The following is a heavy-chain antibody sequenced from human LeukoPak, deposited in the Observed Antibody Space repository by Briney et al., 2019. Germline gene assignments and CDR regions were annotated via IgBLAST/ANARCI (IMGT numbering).Heavy chain of an antibody. CDR2: MSYDGSNK. J-gene: IGHJ3*02. CDR1: GFTFSSYG. V-gene: IGHV3-30*03. D-gene: IGHD5-18*01. CDR3: ASLADTDAFDI. Sequence: PGGSLRLSCAASGFTFSSYGMHWVRQAPGKGLEWVAVMSYDGSNKYYADSVKGRFTISRDNSKNTLYLQMNSLRTEDTAVYSCASLADTDAFDIWGQGTVVTVSS.